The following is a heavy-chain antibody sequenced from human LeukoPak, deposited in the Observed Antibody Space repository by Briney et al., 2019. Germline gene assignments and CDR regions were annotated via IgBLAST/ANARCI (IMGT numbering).Heavy chain of an antibody. CDR3: ARDLCDYYGSGSYLCYFDY. D-gene: IGHD3-10*01. CDR1: GFTFSSYG. CDR2: IWYDGSNK. V-gene: IGHV3-33*01. Sequence: GGSLRLSCAASGFTFSSYGMHWVRQAPGKGLEWVAVIWYDGSNKYYADSVKGRFTISRDNSKNTLYLQMNSLRAEDTAVCYCARDLCDYYGSGSYLCYFDYWGQGTLVTVSS. J-gene: IGHJ4*02.